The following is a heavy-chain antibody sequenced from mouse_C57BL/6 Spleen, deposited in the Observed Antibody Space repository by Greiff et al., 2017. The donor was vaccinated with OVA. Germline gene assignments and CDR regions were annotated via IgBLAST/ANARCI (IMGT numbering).Heavy chain of an antibody. V-gene: IGHV1-53*01. Sequence: VQLQQPGTELVKPGASVKLSCKASGYTFTSYWMHWVKQRPGQGLEWIGNINPSNGGTNYNEKFKSKATLTVDKSSSTAYMQLSSLTSEDSAVYYCAREGYGAPTWFADWGQGTLVTVSA. CDR3: AREGYGAPTWFAD. CDR1: GYTFTSYW. CDR2: INPSNGGT. J-gene: IGHJ3*01. D-gene: IGHD1-1*01.